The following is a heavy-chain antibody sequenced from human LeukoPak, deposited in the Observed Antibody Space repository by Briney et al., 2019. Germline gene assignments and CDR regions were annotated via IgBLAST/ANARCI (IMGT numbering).Heavy chain of an antibody. D-gene: IGHD3-22*01. J-gene: IGHJ4*02. CDR1: GYTFTSYY. CDR2: INPSGGST. CDR3: ARDVARMSVVVITDHPFDY. Sequence: ASVKVSCKASGYTFTSYYMHWVRQAPGQGLEWMGIINPSGGSTSYAQKFQGRVTMTRDTSTSTVYMELSSLRSEDTAVYYCARDVARMSVVVITDHPFDYWGQGTLVTVSS. V-gene: IGHV1-46*01.